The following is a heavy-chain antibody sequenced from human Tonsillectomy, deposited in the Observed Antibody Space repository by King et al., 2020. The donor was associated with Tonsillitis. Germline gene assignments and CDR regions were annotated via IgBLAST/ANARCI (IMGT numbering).Heavy chain of an antibody. CDR3: AFVQGGYFDL. CDR1: GYSISSGYY. J-gene: IGHJ2*01. V-gene: IGHV4-38-2*02. CDR2: IYHSGST. Sequence: QLQESGPGLVKPSETLSLTCTVSGYSISSGYYWGWIRQPPGKGLEWIGSIYHSGSTYYNPSLKSRVTISVDTSKNQFSLKLSSVTAADTAVYYCAFVQGGYFDLWGRGTLVTVSS. D-gene: IGHD1-26*01.